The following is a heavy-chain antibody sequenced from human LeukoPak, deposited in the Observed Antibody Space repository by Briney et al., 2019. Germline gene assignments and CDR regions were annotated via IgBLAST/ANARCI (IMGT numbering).Heavy chain of an antibody. CDR1: GFXFSNAW. Sequence: GGSLRLSCAASGFXFSNAWMSWVRQAPGKGLEWVGGIKSKTDGGTTDYAAPVKGRFTISRDDSKNTLYLQMNSLKTEDTAVYYCTTAEYSSSWDLFDYWGQGTLVTVSS. CDR3: TTAEYSSSWDLFDY. D-gene: IGHD6-13*01. CDR2: IKSKTDGGTT. V-gene: IGHV3-15*01. J-gene: IGHJ4*02.